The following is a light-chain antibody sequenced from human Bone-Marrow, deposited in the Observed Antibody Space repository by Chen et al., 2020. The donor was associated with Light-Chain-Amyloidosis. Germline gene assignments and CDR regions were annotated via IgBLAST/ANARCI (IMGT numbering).Light chain of an antibody. CDR3: QVWDSSSDDYV. J-gene: IGLJ1*01. CDR1: NIGSES. Sequence: SYVLTQPPSVSVAPGQPARITCGGYNIGSESVHWYQQRPGQAPVLVVYDDSDRPSGIPERFSGSNSGDTATLTISRVEAGDEADYYCQVWDSSSDDYVFGTGTKVTVL. V-gene: IGLV3-21*02. CDR2: DDS.